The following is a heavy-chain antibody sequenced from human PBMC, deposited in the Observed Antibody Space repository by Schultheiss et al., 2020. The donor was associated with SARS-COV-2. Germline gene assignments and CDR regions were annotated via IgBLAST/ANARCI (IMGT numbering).Heavy chain of an antibody. CDR2: INAGNGNT. CDR1: GYTFTSYA. CDR3: ARQWVVVAATHPDY. D-gene: IGHD2-15*01. V-gene: IGHV1-3*01. J-gene: IGHJ4*02. Sequence: ASVKVSCKASGYTFTSYAMHWVRQAPGQRLEWMGWINAGNGNTKYSQKFQGRVTITRDTSASTAYMELSSLRSEDTAVYYCARQWVVVAATHPDYWGQGTLVTVSS.